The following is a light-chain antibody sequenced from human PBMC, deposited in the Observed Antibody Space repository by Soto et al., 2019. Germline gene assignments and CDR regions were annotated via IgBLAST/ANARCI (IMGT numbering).Light chain of an antibody. CDR2: AAS. CDR1: QGISSY. Sequence: DIQFTQSPSSLSASVGDRVTITCRASQGISSYLAWYQQKPGKAPKLLIYAASTLQSGVPSRFSGSGSGTDFTLTISSLQPEDFATYYCQQLNSYPWTFGQGTKVDIK. CDR3: QQLNSYPWT. J-gene: IGKJ1*01. V-gene: IGKV1-9*01.